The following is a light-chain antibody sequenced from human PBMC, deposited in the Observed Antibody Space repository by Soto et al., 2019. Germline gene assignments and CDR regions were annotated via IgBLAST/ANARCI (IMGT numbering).Light chain of an antibody. Sequence: QSALTQPGSVSGSPGQSITISCTGTSSDVGGYNYVSWYQQHPGKAPKLMIYEVSNRPSGVSNRFSGSKSGNTASLTISGLQAEDEADYYCSSYTSSSTPSYVFGNGKKVTVL. V-gene: IGLV2-14*01. CDR3: SSYTSSSTPSYV. CDR1: SSDVGGYNY. J-gene: IGLJ1*01. CDR2: EVS.